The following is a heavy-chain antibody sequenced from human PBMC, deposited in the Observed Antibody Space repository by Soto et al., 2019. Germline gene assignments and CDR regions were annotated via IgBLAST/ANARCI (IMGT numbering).Heavy chain of an antibody. CDR1: GGSISSGGYS. CDR2: IYHSGST. CDR3: ARAGGLGAAAADC. D-gene: IGHD6-25*01. Sequence: QLQLQESGSGLVKPSQTLSLTCAVSGGSISSGGYSWSWIRQPPGKGLEWIGYIYHSGSTYYNPSLKSRVTISVDMSKIQFSLELSSGTAADTAVYCWARAGGLGAAAADCSGQGTLVTVSS. V-gene: IGHV4-30-2*01. J-gene: IGHJ4*02.